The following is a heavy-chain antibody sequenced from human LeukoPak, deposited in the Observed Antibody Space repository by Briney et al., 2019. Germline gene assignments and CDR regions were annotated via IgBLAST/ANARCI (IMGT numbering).Heavy chain of an antibody. CDR2: IYYSGST. CDR1: GGSISSYY. CDR3: ARDFRGYRSYYFDY. Sequence: SETLSLTCTVSGGSISSYYWGWIRQPPGKGLEWIGYIYYSGSTNYNPSLKSRVTISVDTSKNQFSLKLSSVTAADTAVYYCARDFRGYRSYYFDYWGQGTLVIVSS. D-gene: IGHD3-10*01. J-gene: IGHJ4*02. V-gene: IGHV4-59*01.